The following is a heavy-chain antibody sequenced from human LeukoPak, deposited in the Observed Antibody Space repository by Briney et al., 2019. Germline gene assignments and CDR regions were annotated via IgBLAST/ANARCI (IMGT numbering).Heavy chain of an antibody. Sequence: SGGTFSSYAITWVRQAPGQGLEFMGRIVPILDITNYAQKFQGRVTITADKSTSTAYMELSSLRSEDTAVYYCARMTVGATYFDYWGQGTLLTVSS. CDR2: IVPILDIT. D-gene: IGHD1-26*01. J-gene: IGHJ4*02. V-gene: IGHV1-69*04. CDR1: GGTFSSYA. CDR3: ARMTVGATYFDY.